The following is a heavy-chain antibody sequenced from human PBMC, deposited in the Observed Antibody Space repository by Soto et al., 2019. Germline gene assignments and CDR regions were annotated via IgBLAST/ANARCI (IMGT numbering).Heavy chain of an antibody. Sequence: SLTCAISGDSVSSNSAACNWIRQSPSRGLEWLGRTYYRSKWYNDYAVSVKSRITINPDTSKNQFSLQLNSVTPEDTAVYYCAREHVNKNDAFDICGQGTMVTVSS. CDR3: AREHVNKNDAFDI. J-gene: IGHJ3*02. CDR1: GDSVSSNSAA. V-gene: IGHV6-1*01. CDR2: TYYRSKWYN.